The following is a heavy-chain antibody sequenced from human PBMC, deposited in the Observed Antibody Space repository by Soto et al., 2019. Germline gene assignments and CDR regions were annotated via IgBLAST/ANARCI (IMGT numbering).Heavy chain of an antibody. V-gene: IGHV4-31*03. D-gene: IGHD6-13*01. J-gene: IGHJ4*02. CDR2: IYYSGST. CDR3: ARELAAAGPFDY. CDR1: GDSISSSSYY. Sequence: NPSETLSLTCSVSGDSISSSSYYWGWIRQPPGKGLEWIGYIYYSGSTYYNPSLKSRVTISVDTSKNQFSLKLSSVTAADTAVYYCARELAAAGPFDYWGQGTLVTVSS.